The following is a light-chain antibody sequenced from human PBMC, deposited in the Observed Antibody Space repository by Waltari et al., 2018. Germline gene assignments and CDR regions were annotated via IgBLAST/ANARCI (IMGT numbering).Light chain of an antibody. CDR1: QSVTSRY. CDR2: GAS. J-gene: IGKJ2*01. V-gene: IGKV3-20*01. Sequence: EIVLTQSPGTLSLSPGERATLSCRASQSVTSRYIAWYQQKPGQPPMLLFYGASSRATGIPDRFSGSGSGTDFTLTISRLEPEDFAVYYCHQYGSSPYIFGQGTKLEIK. CDR3: HQYGSSPYI.